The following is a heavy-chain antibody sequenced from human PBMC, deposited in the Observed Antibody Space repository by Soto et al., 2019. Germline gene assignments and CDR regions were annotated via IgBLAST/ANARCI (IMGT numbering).Heavy chain of an antibody. J-gene: IGHJ4*02. CDR3: ASRVAVAAYYFDD. Sequence: PSETLSLTCTASGGSISSSSYYWGWIRQPPGKGLDWIASIYDTGDTYYNPSLKSRVTISVDTSKKQFSLKLSSVTAADTAVYYCASRVAVAAYYFDDWGQGSLVTVSS. CDR2: IYDTGDT. CDR1: GGSISSSSYY. V-gene: IGHV4-39*01. D-gene: IGHD6-19*01.